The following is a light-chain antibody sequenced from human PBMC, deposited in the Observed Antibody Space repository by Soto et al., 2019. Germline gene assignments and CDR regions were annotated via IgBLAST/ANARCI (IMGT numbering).Light chain of an antibody. CDR1: QSVSSSY. J-gene: IGKJ5*01. CDR3: QQYGSSPPIT. CDR2: GAS. Sequence: EMVMTQSPATLSVSPGERATLSCRASQSVSSSYLAWYQQKPGQAPRLLIYGASSRATGIPDRFSGSGSGTDFTLTIGRLEPEDFAVYYCQQYGSSPPITFGQGTRLEIK. V-gene: IGKV3-20*01.